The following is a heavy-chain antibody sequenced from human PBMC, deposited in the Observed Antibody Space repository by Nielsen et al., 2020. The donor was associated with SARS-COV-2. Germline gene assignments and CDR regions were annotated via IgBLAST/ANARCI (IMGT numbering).Heavy chain of an antibody. D-gene: IGHD3-22*01. CDR3: ARDSPYYYDSSGYSWALDY. Sequence: SETLSLTCTVSGGSIGSGGYYWSWIRQHPGKGLEWIGYIYYSGSTYYNPSLKSRVTISVDTSKNQFSLKLSSVTAADTAVYYCARDSPYYYDSSGYSWALDYWGQGTLVTVSS. CDR2: IYYSGST. J-gene: IGHJ4*02. V-gene: IGHV4-31*03. CDR1: GGSIGSGGYY.